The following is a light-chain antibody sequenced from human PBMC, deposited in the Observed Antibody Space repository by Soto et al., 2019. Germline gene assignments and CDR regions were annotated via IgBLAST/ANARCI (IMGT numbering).Light chain of an antibody. CDR1: QSISIW. J-gene: IGKJ1*01. V-gene: IGKV1-5*03. Sequence: DIQMTQSPSALSASIGDRVTITCRASQSISIWLAWYQQKPGKAPKLLIYAASSLESGVPSRFSGSGSGTEFTLTISSLQPDDFAPYYCHHYNTYSTFGQGTRVDVK. CDR3: HHYNTYST. CDR2: AAS.